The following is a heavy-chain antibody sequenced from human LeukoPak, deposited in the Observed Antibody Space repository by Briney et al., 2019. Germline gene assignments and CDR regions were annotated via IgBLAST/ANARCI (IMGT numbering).Heavy chain of an antibody. CDR2: INQDGSKE. J-gene: IGHJ4*02. CDR3: VRDGGVSGYDLLDY. Sequence: GGSLRLSCTASGFAFSDYWMTWVRQAPGKGLEWVAHINQDGSKEHYMDSVKARFTISRDNAKNSLSLQMNSLRAEDTAVYYCVRDGGVSGYDLLDYWGQGTLVTVSS. D-gene: IGHD5-12*01. CDR1: GFAFSDYW. V-gene: IGHV3-7*01.